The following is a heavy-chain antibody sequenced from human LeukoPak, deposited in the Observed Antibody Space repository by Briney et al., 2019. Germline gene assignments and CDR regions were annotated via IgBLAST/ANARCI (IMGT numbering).Heavy chain of an antibody. J-gene: IGHJ6*02. CDR2: IYTSGSA. CDR1: GGSISSYY. Sequence: SETLSLTCTVSGGSISSYYWSWIRQPAGKGLEWIGRIYTSGSANYNPSLKSRVTMSVDTSKNQFSLKLSSVTAADTAVYYCAATGPTLLWFGEEYYYGMDVWGQGTTVTVSS. D-gene: IGHD3-10*01. CDR3: AATGPTLLWFGEEYYYGMDV. V-gene: IGHV4-4*07.